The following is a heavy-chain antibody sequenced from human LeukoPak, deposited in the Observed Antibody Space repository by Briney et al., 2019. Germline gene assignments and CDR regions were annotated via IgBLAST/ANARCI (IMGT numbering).Heavy chain of an antibody. D-gene: IGHD6-13*01. V-gene: IGHV3-21*01. J-gene: IGHJ6*02. CDR3: ARDGGSSWYDRYYYYGMDV. CDR1: GFTFSSYS. CDR2: ISSSSSYI. Sequence: PGGSLRLSCAASGFTFSSYSMNWVRQAPGKGLEWVSSISSSSSYIYYADSVKGRFTISRDNAKNSLYLQMNSLRAEDTAVYYCARDGGSSWYDRYYYYGMDVWGQGTTVTVSS.